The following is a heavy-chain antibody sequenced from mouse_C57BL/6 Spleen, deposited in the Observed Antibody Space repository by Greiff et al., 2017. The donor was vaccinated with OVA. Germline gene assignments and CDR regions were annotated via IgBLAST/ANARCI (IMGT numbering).Heavy chain of an antibody. CDR3: ARGGSNYGYFDV. Sequence: QVQLQQSGAELVKPGASVKMSCKASGYTFTSYWITWVKQRPGQGLEWIGDIYPGSGSTNYNEKFKSKATLTVDTSSSTAYMQLSSLTSEDSAVYYCARGGSNYGYFDVWGTGTTVTVSS. D-gene: IGHD1-1*01. J-gene: IGHJ1*03. CDR2: IYPGSGST. CDR1: GYTFTSYW. V-gene: IGHV1-55*01.